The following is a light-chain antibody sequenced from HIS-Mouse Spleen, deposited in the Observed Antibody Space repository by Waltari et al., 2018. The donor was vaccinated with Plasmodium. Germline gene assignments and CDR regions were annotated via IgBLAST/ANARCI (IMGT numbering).Light chain of an antibody. CDR2: EGS. CDR3: CSYAGSSTLV. Sequence: QSALTQRASVSGSPGQSITISCTGTRSDVGSYNLVSWYQQHPGKAPKLMIYEGSKRPSGVSNRFSGSKSGNTASLTISGLQAEDEADYYCCSYAGSSTLVFGGGTKLTVL. CDR1: RSDVGSYNL. V-gene: IGLV2-23*01. J-gene: IGLJ3*02.